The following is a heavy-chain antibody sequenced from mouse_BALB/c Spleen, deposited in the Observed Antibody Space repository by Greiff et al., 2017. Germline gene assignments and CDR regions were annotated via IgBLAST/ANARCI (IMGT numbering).Heavy chain of an antibody. D-gene: IGHD1-2*01. CDR3: ARLRLRDYAMDY. Sequence: QVQLQQSGPGLVAPSQSLSITCTVSGFSLTGYGVNWVRQPPGKGLEWLGMIWGDGSTDYNSALKSRLSISKDNSKSQVFLKMNSMQTDDTARYYCARLRLRDYAMDYWGQGTSVTVSS. V-gene: IGHV2-6-7*01. CDR2: IWGDGST. J-gene: IGHJ4*01. CDR1: GFSLTGYG.